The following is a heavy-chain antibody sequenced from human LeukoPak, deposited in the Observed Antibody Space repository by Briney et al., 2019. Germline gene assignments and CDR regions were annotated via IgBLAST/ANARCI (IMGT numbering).Heavy chain of an antibody. Sequence: GGSLRLSCAASGFTFNTYTINWVRQAPGQGLEWVSSISSSSTYIYYADSVKGRFTISRDNAKNSLYLQVNSLRAEDTAVHYCARETYCSSASCAIDYWGRGTLVTVSS. CDR2: ISSSSTYI. V-gene: IGHV3-21*01. J-gene: IGHJ4*02. CDR3: ARETYCSSASCAIDY. CDR1: GFTFNTYT. D-gene: IGHD2-2*01.